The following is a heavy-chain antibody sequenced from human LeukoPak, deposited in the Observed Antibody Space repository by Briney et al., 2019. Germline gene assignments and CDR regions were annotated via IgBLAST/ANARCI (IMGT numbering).Heavy chain of an antibody. CDR1: GFTFSSYA. V-gene: IGHV3-66*01. CDR3: ASTHDYGDVPLSY. Sequence: GGSLRLSCAASGFTFSSYAMSWVRQAPGKGLEWVSVIYSGGSTYYADSVKGRFTISRDNSKNTLYLQMNSLRAEDTAVYYCASTHDYGDVPLSYWGQGTLVTVSS. CDR2: IYSGGST. D-gene: IGHD4-17*01. J-gene: IGHJ4*02.